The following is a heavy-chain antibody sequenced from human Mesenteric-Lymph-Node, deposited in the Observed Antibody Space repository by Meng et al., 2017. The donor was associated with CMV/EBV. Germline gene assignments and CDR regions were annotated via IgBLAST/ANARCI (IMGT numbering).Heavy chain of an antibody. V-gene: IGHV4-38-2*02. D-gene: IGHD3-10*01. CDR1: GYSISSGYY. CDR2: IYHSGST. CDR3: ARETMVRGAFDY. Sequence: SETLSLTCTVCGYSISSGYYWGWIRQPPGKGLEWIGSIYHSGSTYYNPSLKSRVTISVNTSKNQFSLKLSSVTAADTAVYYCARETMVRGAFDYWGRGTLVTVSS. J-gene: IGHJ4*01.